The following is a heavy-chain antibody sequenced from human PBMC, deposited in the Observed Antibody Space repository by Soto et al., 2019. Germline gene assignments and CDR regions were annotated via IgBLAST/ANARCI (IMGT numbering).Heavy chain of an antibody. CDR2: ISAYNGNT. Sequence: ASVKVSCKASGYTFTSHGISWVRQAPGQGLEWMGWISAYNGNTNYAQKLQGRVTMTTDTSTSTAYMELRSLRSDDTAVYYCANTVDTATGPPDNWFDPWGQGTLVTVSS. J-gene: IGHJ5*02. D-gene: IGHD5-18*01. V-gene: IGHV1-18*04. CDR1: GYTFTSHG. CDR3: ANTVDTATGPPDNWFDP.